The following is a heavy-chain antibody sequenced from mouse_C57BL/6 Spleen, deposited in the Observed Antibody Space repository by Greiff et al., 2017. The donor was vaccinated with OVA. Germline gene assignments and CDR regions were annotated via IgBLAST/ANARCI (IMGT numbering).Heavy chain of an antibody. CDR3: ARRGTGTSYFDY. V-gene: IGHV1-69*01. D-gene: IGHD4-1*01. J-gene: IGHJ2*01. CDR1: GYTFTSYW. CDR2: IDPSDSYT. Sequence: VQLQQPGAELVMPGASVKLSCKASGYTFTSYWMHWVKQRPGQGLEWIGEIDPSDSYTNYNQKFKGKSTLTVDKSSSTAYMQLSSLTSEDSAVYYCARRGTGTSYFDYWGQGTTLTVSS.